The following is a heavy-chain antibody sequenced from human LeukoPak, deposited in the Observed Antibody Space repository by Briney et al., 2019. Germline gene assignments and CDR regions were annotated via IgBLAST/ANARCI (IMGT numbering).Heavy chain of an antibody. CDR1: GYTFTNYG. V-gene: IGHV1-18*01. CDR3: ARESVLGDQYSNGMDV. Sequence: ASVKVSCKASGYTFTNYGISWVRQAPGQGLEWMGWISAYNGNTNFAQKLQGRVTLTTDTSTSTADMELRSLRSDDTAVYYCARESVLGDQYSNGMDVWGQGTTVTVSS. J-gene: IGHJ6*02. CDR2: ISAYNGNT. D-gene: IGHD4-17*01.